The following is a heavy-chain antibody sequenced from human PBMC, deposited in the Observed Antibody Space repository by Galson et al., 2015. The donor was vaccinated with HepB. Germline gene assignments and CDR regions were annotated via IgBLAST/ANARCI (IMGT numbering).Heavy chain of an antibody. V-gene: IGHV3-21*01. D-gene: IGHD6-13*01. Sequence: SLRLSCAASGFTFSSYSMNWVRQAPGKGLEWVSSISSSSSYIYYADSVKGRFTISRDNAKNSLYLRMNSLRAEDTAVYYCARNSDRIAAAGTQRSRYYYGMDVWGQGTTVTVSS. CDR2: ISSSSSYI. CDR3: ARNSDRIAAAGTQRSRYYYGMDV. CDR1: GFTFSSYS. J-gene: IGHJ6*02.